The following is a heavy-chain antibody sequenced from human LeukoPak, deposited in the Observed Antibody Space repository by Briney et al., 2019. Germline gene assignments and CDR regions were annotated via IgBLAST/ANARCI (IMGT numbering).Heavy chain of an antibody. Sequence: PSETLSLTCAVYGGSFSGYYWSWIRQPPGKGLEWIGEINHSGSTNYNPSLKSRVTISVDTSKNQFSLKLSSVTAAGTAVYYCARGAAAGTHDYWGQGTLVTVSS. CDR3: ARGAAAGTHDY. D-gene: IGHD6-13*01. V-gene: IGHV4-34*01. CDR1: GGSFSGYY. J-gene: IGHJ4*02. CDR2: INHSGST.